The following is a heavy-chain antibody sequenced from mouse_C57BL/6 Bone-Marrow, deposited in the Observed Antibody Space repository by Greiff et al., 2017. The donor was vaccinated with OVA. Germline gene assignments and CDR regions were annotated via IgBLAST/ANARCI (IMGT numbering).Heavy chain of an antibody. J-gene: IGHJ4*01. CDR3: TREYSNYRYAMDY. D-gene: IGHD2-5*01. Sequence: EVKLMESGEGLVKPGGSLKLSCAASGFTFSSYAMSWVRQTPEKRLEWVAYISSGGDYIYYADTVKGRFTISRDNARNTLYLQMSSLKSEDTAMYYCTREYSNYRYAMDYWGQGTSVTVSS. V-gene: IGHV5-9-1*02. CDR1: GFTFSSYA. CDR2: ISSGGDYI.